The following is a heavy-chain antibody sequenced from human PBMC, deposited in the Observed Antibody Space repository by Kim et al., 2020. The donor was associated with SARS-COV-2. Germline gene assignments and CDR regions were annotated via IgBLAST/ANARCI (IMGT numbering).Heavy chain of an antibody. D-gene: IGHD3-22*01. J-gene: IGHJ4*02. CDR3: ARALRYYYDSSGSTNFDY. CDR1: GFTFSSYS. CDR2: ISSSSSYI. Sequence: LSLTCAASGFTFSSYSMNWVRQAPGKGLEWVSSISSSSSYIYYADSVKGRFTISRDNAKNSLYLQMNSLRAEDTAVYYCARALRYYYDSSGSTNFDYWGQGTLVTVSS. V-gene: IGHV3-21*01.